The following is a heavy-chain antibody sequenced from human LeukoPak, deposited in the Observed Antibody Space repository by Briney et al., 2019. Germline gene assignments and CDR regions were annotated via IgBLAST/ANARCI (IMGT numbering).Heavy chain of an antibody. Sequence: AGGSLRLSCTASGFTFSSYTLHWVRQAPGKGLEWVAVVSYDGSYRYYADSVKGRFTISRDNSKNTLYLQMNSLRTEDSAVYYCARGLVAVAGTGLYYYGMDVWGQGTTVTVSS. V-gene: IGHV3-30-3*01. D-gene: IGHD6-19*01. CDR3: ARGLVAVAGTGLYYYGMDV. CDR2: VSYDGSYR. CDR1: GFTFSSYT. J-gene: IGHJ6*02.